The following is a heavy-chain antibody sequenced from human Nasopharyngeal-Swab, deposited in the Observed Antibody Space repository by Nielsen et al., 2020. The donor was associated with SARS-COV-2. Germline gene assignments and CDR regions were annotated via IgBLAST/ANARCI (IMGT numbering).Heavy chain of an antibody. CDR1: GFTFSSYS. CDR3: ARDWHGPFDY. V-gene: IGHV3-48*04. D-gene: IGHD5-24*01. J-gene: IGHJ4*02. Sequence: GESLKISCAASGFTFSSYSMNWVRQAPGKGLEWVPYISSSSSTIYYADSVKGRFTISRDNAKNSLYLQMNSLRAEDTAVYYCARDWHGPFDYWGQGTLVTVSS. CDR2: ISSSSSTI.